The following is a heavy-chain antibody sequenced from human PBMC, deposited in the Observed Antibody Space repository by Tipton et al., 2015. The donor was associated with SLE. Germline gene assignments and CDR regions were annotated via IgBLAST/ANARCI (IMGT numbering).Heavy chain of an antibody. J-gene: IGHJ3*02. CDR3: AKDRGYDFWSGLDAFDI. V-gene: IGHV3-33*06. CDR1: GFTFSTYG. Sequence: SGFTFSTYGIHWVRQAPGKGLEWVAVIWYDGSSKLYADSVKGRFSVSRDNSKNTLYLQMNSLRAEDTAVYYCAKDRGYDFWSGLDAFDIWGQGTMVTVSS. D-gene: IGHD3-3*01. CDR2: IWYDGSSK.